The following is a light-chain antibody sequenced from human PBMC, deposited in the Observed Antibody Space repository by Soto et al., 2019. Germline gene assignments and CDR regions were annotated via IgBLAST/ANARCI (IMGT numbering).Light chain of an antibody. CDR2: EVS. V-gene: IGLV2-8*01. Sequence: QSALTQPPTASGSPGQSVTISCTGTSSDVGGYDFVSWYQQHPGKAPKLIIYEVSKWPSGVPDRFSGSKSGNTASLTVSGLQAEDEADYYCASYAGGHYNWDFGGGTKVTVL. CDR1: SSDVGGYDF. J-gene: IGLJ3*02. CDR3: ASYAGGHYNWD.